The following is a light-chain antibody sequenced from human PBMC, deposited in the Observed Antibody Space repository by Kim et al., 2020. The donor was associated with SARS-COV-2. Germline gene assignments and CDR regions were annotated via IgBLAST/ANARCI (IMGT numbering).Light chain of an antibody. CDR2: GAS. Sequence: PGERVTLSCRASQSVSSSYLTWYQQKPGQAPRLLIYGASTWATSIPARFSGSGSGTDFTLTISSLQPEDFAVYYCQQDYNLPPTFGQGTKVDIK. CDR3: QQDYNLPPT. CDR1: QSVSSSY. V-gene: IGKV3D-7*01. J-gene: IGKJ1*01.